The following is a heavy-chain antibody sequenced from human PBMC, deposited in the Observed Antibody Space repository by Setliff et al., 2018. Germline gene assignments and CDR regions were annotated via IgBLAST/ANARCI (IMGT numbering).Heavy chain of an antibody. CDR2: ISHDGARK. V-gene: IGHV3-30*04. Sequence: GGSLRLSCVASGFSFSTYAMHWIRQTPDKGLEWVAVISHDGARKYYADSVKGRFTVSRDNARNSLYLQMNSLRGDDAAVYYCASDPSYASSHYYYLEVWGKGTTVTVSS. CDR1: GFSFSTYA. CDR3: ASDPSYASSHYYYLEV. D-gene: IGHD6-13*01. J-gene: IGHJ6*03.